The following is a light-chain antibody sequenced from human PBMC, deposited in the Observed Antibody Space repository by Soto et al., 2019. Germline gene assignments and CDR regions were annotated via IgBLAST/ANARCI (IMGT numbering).Light chain of an antibody. V-gene: IGLV2-8*01. CDR1: SSDVGAYNY. Sequence: QSVLTQPPSASGSPGQSVSISYTGTSSDVGAYNYVSWYQQHPGKAPKLIIYEVSKRPSGVPDRFSGSKSGNAASLTVSGLQAEDEADYYCSSYAGSDNYVFGTGTKLTVL. CDR2: EVS. J-gene: IGLJ1*01. CDR3: SSYAGSDNYV.